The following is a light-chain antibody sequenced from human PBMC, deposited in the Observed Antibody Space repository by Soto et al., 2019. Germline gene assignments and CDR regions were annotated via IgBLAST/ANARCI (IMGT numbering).Light chain of an antibody. Sequence: QSVLTQPPSPSGAPGQSVTISCTGNRSDVGGYNYVSWYQQHPGKAPKLMIYEVSKRPSGVPDRFSGSKSGNTASLTVSGLQAEDEADYYCSSYAGSNTFDVFGTGTKVTVL. V-gene: IGLV2-8*01. CDR1: RSDVGGYNY. CDR2: EVS. CDR3: SSYAGSNTFDV. J-gene: IGLJ1*01.